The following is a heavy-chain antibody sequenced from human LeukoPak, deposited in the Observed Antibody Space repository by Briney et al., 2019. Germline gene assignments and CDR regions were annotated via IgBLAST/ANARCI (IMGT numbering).Heavy chain of an antibody. D-gene: IGHD5-24*01. CDR1: GLTVSTNY. CDR2: IYSSGST. J-gene: IGHJ4*02. V-gene: IGHV3-53*01. CDR3: ARTSLSGDGYKVGYFDY. Sequence: GGSLILSCAASGLTVSTNYMSWVRQVPGKGLEWVSLIYSSGSTYYAEYVKGRFTISRDQSKNTLYLQMNSLTAEDTAVYYCARTSLSGDGYKVGYFDYWGQGTLVTVSS.